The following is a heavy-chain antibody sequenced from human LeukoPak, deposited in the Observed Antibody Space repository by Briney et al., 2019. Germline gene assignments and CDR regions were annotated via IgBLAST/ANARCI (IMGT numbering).Heavy chain of an antibody. CDR1: GFTFSSYA. CDR3: AKSRAGSSGWYY. V-gene: IGHV3-23*01. D-gene: IGHD6-19*01. Sequence: YPGGSLRLSCAASGFTFSSYAMSWVRQAPGKGLEWVSAISGSGGSTYYADSVKGRFTISRDNSKNTLYLQMNSLRAEDTAVYYCAKSRAGSSGWYYWGQGTLVTVSS. J-gene: IGHJ4*02. CDR2: ISGSGGST.